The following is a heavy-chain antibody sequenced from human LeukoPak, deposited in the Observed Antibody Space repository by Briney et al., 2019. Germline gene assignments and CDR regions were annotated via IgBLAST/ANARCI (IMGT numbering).Heavy chain of an antibody. Sequence: GGSLRLSCVVSGFIVSSNYMSWVRQAPGKGLVWVSRINSDGSQTDYADSVRGRFTISRDNAENTLYLQMDSLRAEDTAVYFCARDGQYYYDTPGLYGGLNLWGQGALVTVSS. CDR3: ARDGQYYYDTPGLYGGLNL. D-gene: IGHD3-22*01. CDR2: INSDGSQT. CDR1: GFIVSSNY. V-gene: IGHV3-74*01. J-gene: IGHJ4*02.